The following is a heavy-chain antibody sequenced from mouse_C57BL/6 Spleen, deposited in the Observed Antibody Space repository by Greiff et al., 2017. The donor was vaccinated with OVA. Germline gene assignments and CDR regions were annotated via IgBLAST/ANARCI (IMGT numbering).Heavy chain of an antibody. Sequence: EVQLLESGGDLVKPGGSLKLSCAASGFTFSSYGMPWVRQTPDQRLEWVATISSGGSYTYYTDNVKGRFTISRDNAKNTPYLQMSSLKSEDTAMYYCARRDRGGYFDYWGQGTTLTVSS. CDR3: ARRDRGGYFDY. D-gene: IGHD2-14*01. CDR1: GFTFSSYG. V-gene: IGHV5-6*01. CDR2: ISSGGSYT. J-gene: IGHJ2*01.